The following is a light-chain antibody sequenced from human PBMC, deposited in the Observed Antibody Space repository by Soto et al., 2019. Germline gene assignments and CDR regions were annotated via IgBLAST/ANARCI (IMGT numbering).Light chain of an antibody. J-gene: IGKJ1*01. V-gene: IGKV3-15*01. CDR2: GAS. CDR3: QQYSIWRT. Sequence: EIGLTQSPGTLSLYPGARATLSCRASQSVSSNLAWYQQKAGQAPRLLIYGASTRATGIPARFSGSGSGTEFTLTISGLQSEDFAVYYCQQYSIWRTFGQGTKVDIK. CDR1: QSVSSN.